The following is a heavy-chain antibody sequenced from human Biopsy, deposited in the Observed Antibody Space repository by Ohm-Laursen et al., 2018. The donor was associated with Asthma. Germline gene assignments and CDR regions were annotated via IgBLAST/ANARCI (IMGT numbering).Heavy chain of an antibody. D-gene: IGHD2-2*01. V-gene: IGHV4-59*01. CDR3: ARGSGSSLSYRDAFDI. Sequence: TLSLTCTVSGGSITSFYWSWIRQPPGRGLEWIGYIYFSGNTNYNPSLKSRVTISIDTSKNHFSLKLTSVTAADTAVYYCARGSGSSLSYRDAFDIWGQGTMVTVS. J-gene: IGHJ3*02. CDR1: GGSITSFY. CDR2: IYFSGNT.